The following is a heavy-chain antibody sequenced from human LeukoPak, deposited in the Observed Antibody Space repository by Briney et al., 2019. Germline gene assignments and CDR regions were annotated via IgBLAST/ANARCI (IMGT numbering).Heavy chain of an antibody. Sequence: ASVKVSCKASGYTLTSYAISWVRQAPGQGLEWMGWISADNGNTDYAQRFQGRVTMTTDTSTSTAYMELRSLRSDDTAVFYCAREGDSSSVGWFDPWGRGTLVTVSS. J-gene: IGHJ5*02. CDR2: ISADNGNT. CDR3: AREGDSSSVGWFDP. D-gene: IGHD6-13*01. V-gene: IGHV1-18*01. CDR1: GYTLTSYA.